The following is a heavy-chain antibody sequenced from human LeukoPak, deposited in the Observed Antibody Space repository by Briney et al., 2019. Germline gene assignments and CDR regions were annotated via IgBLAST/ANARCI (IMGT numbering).Heavy chain of an antibody. D-gene: IGHD5-12*01. V-gene: IGHV1-18*01. CDR1: GYTFTSYG. J-gene: IGHJ6*02. CDR2: ISAYNGNT. CDR3: ARDRGYSGYDYYYYGMDV. Sequence: GASVKVSCKASGYTFTSYGISWVRRAPGQGLEWMGWISAYNGNTNYAQKLQGRVTMTTDTSTSTAYMELRSLRSDDTAVYYCARDRGYSGYDYYYYGMDVWGQGTTVTASS.